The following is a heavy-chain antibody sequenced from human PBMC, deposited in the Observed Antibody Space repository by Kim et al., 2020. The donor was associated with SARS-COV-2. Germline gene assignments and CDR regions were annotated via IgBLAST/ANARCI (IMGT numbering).Heavy chain of an antibody. CDR3: ARGYGSGSYYSLGY. V-gene: IGHV1-3*01. D-gene: IGHD3-10*01. Sequence: QRFQGRVTIPRDTSARTAYMELSSLRSEDTAVYYCARGYGSGSYYSLGYWGQGTLVTVSS. J-gene: IGHJ4*02.